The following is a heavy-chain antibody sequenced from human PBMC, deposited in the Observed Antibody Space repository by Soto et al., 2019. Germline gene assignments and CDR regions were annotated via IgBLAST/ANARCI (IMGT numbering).Heavy chain of an antibody. V-gene: IGHV3-33*01. J-gene: IGHJ6*02. Sequence: GGSLRLSCAASGFTLSSYGMHWVRQAPGKGLEWVAVIWYDGSNKYYADSVKGRFTISRDNSKNTLYLQMNSLGAEDTAVYYCARELAADYYYGMDVWGQGTTVTVSS. D-gene: IGHD6-13*01. CDR3: ARELAADYYYGMDV. CDR1: GFTLSSYG. CDR2: IWYDGSNK.